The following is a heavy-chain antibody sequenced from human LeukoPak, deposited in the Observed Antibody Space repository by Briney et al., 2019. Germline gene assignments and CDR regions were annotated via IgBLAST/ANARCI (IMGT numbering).Heavy chain of an antibody. D-gene: IGHD1-1*01. V-gene: IGHV1-2*02. CDR1: GFTFTDYY. CDR2: ISPHSTFT. Sequence: ASVKVSCKSSGFTFTDYYIHWVRQAPGQGLEWMGYISPHSTFTSSPQNFQGRVTMTRDPSNSTAYIELTNLTPDDTAVYYCAREGNDLFSKDFDCWGQGTLVTVSS. CDR3: AREGNDLFSKDFDC. J-gene: IGHJ4*02.